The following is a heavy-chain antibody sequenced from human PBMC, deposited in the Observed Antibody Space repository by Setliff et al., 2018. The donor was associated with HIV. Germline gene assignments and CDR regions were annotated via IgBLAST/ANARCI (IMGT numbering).Heavy chain of an antibody. V-gene: IGHV1-3*01. CDR1: GYTFTSYA. J-gene: IGHJ4*02. CDR3: ATPLGGAFDS. CDR2: INAGNGNT. Sequence: ASVKVSCKASGYTFTSYAMHWVRQAPGQRLEWMGWINAGNGNTKCSQKFQGRVTITRDTSASTAYMELSSLRSDDTAVYYCATPLGGAFDSWGQGTLVTVSS. D-gene: IGHD3-16*01.